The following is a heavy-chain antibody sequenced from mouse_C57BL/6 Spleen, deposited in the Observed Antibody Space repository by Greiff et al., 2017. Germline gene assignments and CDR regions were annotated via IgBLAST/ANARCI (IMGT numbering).Heavy chain of an antibody. CDR1: GYTFTGYW. D-gene: IGHD1-1*01. V-gene: IGHV1-9*01. J-gene: IGHJ4*01. Sequence: QVQLQQSGAELMKPGASVKLSCKATGYTFTGYWIEWVKQRPGHGLEWIGEILPGSGGTNYNEKFKGKATFTADTSSNTAYMQLSSLTTEDSAIYYCARGTYGSHYYAMDYWGQGTSVTVSS. CDR3: ARGTYGSHYYAMDY. CDR2: ILPGSGGT.